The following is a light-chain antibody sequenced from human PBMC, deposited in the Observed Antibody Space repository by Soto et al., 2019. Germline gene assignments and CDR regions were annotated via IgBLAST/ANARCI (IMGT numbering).Light chain of an antibody. CDR1: QTVHTN. CDR2: GAS. J-gene: IGKJ1*01. V-gene: IGKV3-15*01. CDR3: QQYNNWPPWT. Sequence: ETVMTQSPATLSVCPGDRVTLSCRASQTVHTNLAWFQQKPGQAPKLLIYGASTRDTGVPARFTGSGSGTEFTLTISSLQSEDFAVYFCQQYNNWPPWTFGQGTKVDIK.